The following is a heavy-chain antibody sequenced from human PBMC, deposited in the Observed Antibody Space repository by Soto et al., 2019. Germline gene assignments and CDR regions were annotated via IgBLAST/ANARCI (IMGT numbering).Heavy chain of an antibody. CDR1: GFTFSSYG. CDR3: AKLSYYHTTGFFDY. V-gene: IGHV3-33*06. CDR2: IWYDGSNK. Sequence: QVQLVESGGGVVQPGRSLRLSCAASGFTFSSYGMHWVRQAPGKGLEWVAVIWYDGSNKYYADSVKGRFTISRDNSKNTLYLQMNSLRAEDTAVYYCAKLSYYHTTGFFDYWGQGTLVTVSS. D-gene: IGHD1-26*01. J-gene: IGHJ4*02.